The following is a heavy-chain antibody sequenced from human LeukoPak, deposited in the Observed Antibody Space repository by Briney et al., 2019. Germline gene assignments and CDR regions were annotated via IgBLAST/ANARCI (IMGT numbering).Heavy chain of an antibody. Sequence: SETLSLTCTVSGYSISSGYYWGWIRQPPGKGLEWIGSIYHSGSTYYNPSLKSRVTISVDTSKNQFSLKLSSVTAADTAVYYCARDGALSGAGDYWGQGTLVTVSS. CDR2: IYHSGST. V-gene: IGHV4-38-2*02. CDR1: GYSISSGYY. D-gene: IGHD3-10*01. J-gene: IGHJ4*02. CDR3: ARDGALSGAGDY.